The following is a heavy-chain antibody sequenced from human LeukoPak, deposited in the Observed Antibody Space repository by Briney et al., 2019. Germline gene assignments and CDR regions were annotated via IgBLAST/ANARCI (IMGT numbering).Heavy chain of an antibody. D-gene: IGHD6-19*01. Sequence: PSETLSLTCYVSGDSISSYYWSWIRQPAGRGLEWIGRIQTSGSTNYNPSLKSRVTMSVDTSKNKFSLKVNSVTAADTAVYYCARVGSGWSFDYWGQGTLVTVSS. CDR1: GDSISSYY. CDR2: IQTSGST. J-gene: IGHJ4*02. CDR3: ARVGSGWSFDY. V-gene: IGHV4-4*07.